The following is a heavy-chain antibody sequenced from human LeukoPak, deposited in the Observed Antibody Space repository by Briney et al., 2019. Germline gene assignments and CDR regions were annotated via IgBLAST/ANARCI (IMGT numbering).Heavy chain of an antibody. CDR3: ASLWQQLVPYYFDY. CDR2: ISYGGSNK. CDR1: GFTFSSYA. Sequence: GRSLRLSCAASGFTFSSYAMHWVRQAPGKGLEWVAVISYGGSNKYYADSVKGRFTISRDNSKNTLYLQMNNLRAEDTAVYYCASLWQQLVPYYFDYWGQGTLVTVSS. V-gene: IGHV3-30*04. J-gene: IGHJ4*02. D-gene: IGHD6-6*01.